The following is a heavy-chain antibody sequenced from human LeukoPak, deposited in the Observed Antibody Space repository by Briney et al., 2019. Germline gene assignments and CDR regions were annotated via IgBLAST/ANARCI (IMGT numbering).Heavy chain of an antibody. D-gene: IGHD6-13*01. Sequence: GASVKVSCKASGGTSSSYAISWVRQAPGQGLEWMGGIIPIFGTANYAQKFQGRVTITADESTSTAYMELSSLRSEDTAVYYCATLRGYSSSWYFGYWGQGTLVTVSS. J-gene: IGHJ4*02. V-gene: IGHV1-69*13. CDR3: ATLRGYSSSWYFGY. CDR2: IIPIFGTA. CDR1: GGTSSSYA.